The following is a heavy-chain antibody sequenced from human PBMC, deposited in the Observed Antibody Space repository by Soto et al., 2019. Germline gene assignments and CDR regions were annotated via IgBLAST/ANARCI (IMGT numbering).Heavy chain of an antibody. CDR1: GFTFSSYA. D-gene: IGHD3-16*01. CDR2: ISGSGGST. J-gene: IGHJ4*02. V-gene: IGHV3-23*01. CDR3: AKDLTLRLGAQGPLKPYFDY. Sequence: GGSLRLSCAASGFTFSSYAMSWVRQAPGKGLEWVSAISGSGGSTYYADSVKGRFTISRDNSKNTLNLQMNSLRAEDTAVYYCAKDLTLRLGAQGPLKPYFDYWGQGTLVTVSS.